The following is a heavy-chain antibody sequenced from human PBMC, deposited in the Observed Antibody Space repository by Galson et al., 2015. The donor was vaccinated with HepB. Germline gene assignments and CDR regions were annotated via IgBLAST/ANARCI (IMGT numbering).Heavy chain of an antibody. V-gene: IGHV1-69-2*01. D-gene: IGHD2-2*01. J-gene: IGHJ4*02. CDR3: ASRGGVVVPAAMVI. Sequence: IYAEKFQGRVTITADTSTDTAYMELSSLRSEDTAVYYCASRGGVVVPAAMVIWGQGTLVTVSS.